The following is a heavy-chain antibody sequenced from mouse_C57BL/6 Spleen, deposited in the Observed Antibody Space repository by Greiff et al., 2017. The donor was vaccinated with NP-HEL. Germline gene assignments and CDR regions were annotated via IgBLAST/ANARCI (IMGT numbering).Heavy chain of an antibody. Sequence: QVQLQQPGAELVKPGASVKMSCKASGYTFTSYWITWVKQRPGQGLEWIGEIYPGSGSTNYNEKFKSKATLTVDTSSSTAYMQLSSLTSEDSAVYYCASWDYDAGKGSYYFDYWGPGTTLTVSS. CDR1: GYTFTSYW. CDR3: ASWDYDAGKGSYYFDY. V-gene: IGHV1-55*01. D-gene: IGHD2-4*01. J-gene: IGHJ2*01. CDR2: IYPGSGST.